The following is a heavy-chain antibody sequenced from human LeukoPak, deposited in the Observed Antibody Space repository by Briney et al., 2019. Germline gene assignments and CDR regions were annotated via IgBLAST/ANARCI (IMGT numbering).Heavy chain of an antibody. D-gene: IGHD3-10*01. Sequence: SETLSLTCTVSGGFVSSGSYYWSWIRQPPGKGLEWIGYIYYSGSTNYNPSLKSRVTISVDTSKNQFSLKLSSVTAADTAVYYCARDIRWFGELFFDYWGQGTLVTVSS. CDR3: ARDIRWFGELFFDY. V-gene: IGHV4-61*01. J-gene: IGHJ4*02. CDR1: GGFVSSGSYY. CDR2: IYYSGST.